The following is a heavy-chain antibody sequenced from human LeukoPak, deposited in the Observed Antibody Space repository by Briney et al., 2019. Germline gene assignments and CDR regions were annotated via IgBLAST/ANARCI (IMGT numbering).Heavy chain of an antibody. Sequence: PGGSLRLSCAASGFTFSSYRMHWVRQAPGKGLVWVSRINSDGSSTTYADSVKGRFTISRDNAKNTLYLQMNSLRAEDTAVYYCVREPQAEFYLKYSGQGALGTVSS. V-gene: IGHV3-74*01. CDR1: GFTFSSYR. CDR2: INSDGSST. CDR3: VREPQAEFYLKY. J-gene: IGHJ4*02. D-gene: IGHD1-14*01.